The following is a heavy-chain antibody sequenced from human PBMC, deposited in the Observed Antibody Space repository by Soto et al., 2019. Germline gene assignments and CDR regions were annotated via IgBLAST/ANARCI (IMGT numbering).Heavy chain of an antibody. D-gene: IGHD6-19*01. CDR3: ATKGPAVAGIYYFDY. Sequence: VQLLESGGGLVQPGGSLRLSCAASGFTFSSYAMSWVRQAPGKGLEWVSAISGRGGSTYYADSVKGRFTISSDNSKNTLYLQMNSLRAEDTAVYYCATKGPAVAGIYYFDYWGQGTLVTVSS. CDR1: GFTFSSYA. V-gene: IGHV3-23*01. CDR2: ISGRGGST. J-gene: IGHJ4*02.